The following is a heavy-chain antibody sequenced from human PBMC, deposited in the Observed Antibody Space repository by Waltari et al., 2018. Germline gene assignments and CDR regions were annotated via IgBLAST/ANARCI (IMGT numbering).Heavy chain of an antibody. CDR2: IYYSGRT. D-gene: IGHD5-12*01. V-gene: IGHV4-39*01. J-gene: IGHJ5*02. CDR3: ARHWKKSGYRFDP. CDR1: GGSISSSPFY. Sequence: QLQLQESGPGLVKPSETLSLTCTVSGGSISSSPFYWGWFRQSPGKGLEWIGSIYYSGRTDYNPTLESRVTISGDTSKNQFSLKLSSVTAADTAVYYCARHWKKSGYRFDPWGQGTLVTVSS.